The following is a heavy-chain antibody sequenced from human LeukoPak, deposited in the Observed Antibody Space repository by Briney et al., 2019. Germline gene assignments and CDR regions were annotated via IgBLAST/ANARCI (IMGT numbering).Heavy chain of an antibody. CDR2: ISYDGSNK. V-gene: IGHV3-30*03. D-gene: IGHD2-15*01. CDR1: GFTFSSYG. CDR3: AGGDIVVVVPQNGWFDP. Sequence: AGGSLRLSCAASGFTFSSYGMHWVRQAPGKGLEWVAVISYDGSNKYYADSVKGRFTISRDNSKNTLYLQMNSLRAEDTAVYYCAGGDIVVVVPQNGWFDPWGQGTLVTVSS. J-gene: IGHJ5*02.